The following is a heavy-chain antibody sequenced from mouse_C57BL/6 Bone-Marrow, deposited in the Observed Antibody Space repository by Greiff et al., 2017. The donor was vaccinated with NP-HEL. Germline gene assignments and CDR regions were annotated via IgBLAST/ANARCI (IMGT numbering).Heavy chain of an antibody. CDR1: GFTFSSYG. V-gene: IGHV5-6*01. J-gene: IGHJ3*01. CDR2: ISSGGSYT. CDR3: ARGAWFAY. Sequence: EVKLVESGGDLVKPGGSLKLSCAASGFTFSSYGMSWVRQTPDKRLEWVATISSGGSYTYYPDSVQGRFTISIYNSKNTLYLHMSSLKSEDTAMYYCARGAWFAYWGQGTLVTVSA.